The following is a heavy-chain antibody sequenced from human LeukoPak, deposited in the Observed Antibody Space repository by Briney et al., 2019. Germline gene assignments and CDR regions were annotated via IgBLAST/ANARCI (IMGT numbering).Heavy chain of an antibody. Sequence: ASVKVSCKASGYTFTSYGISWVRQAPGQGLEWMGWISAYNGNTNYAQKLQGRVTMTTDTSTSTAYMELRSLRSDDTAVYYCARDEGSSGWYDTYHFDYWGQGTLVTVSS. V-gene: IGHV1-18*01. CDR2: ISAYNGNT. J-gene: IGHJ4*02. D-gene: IGHD6-19*01. CDR1: GYTFTSYG. CDR3: ARDEGSSGWYDTYHFDY.